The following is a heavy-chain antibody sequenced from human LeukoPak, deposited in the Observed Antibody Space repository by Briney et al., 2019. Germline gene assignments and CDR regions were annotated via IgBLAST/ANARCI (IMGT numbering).Heavy chain of an antibody. V-gene: IGHV4-59*01. D-gene: IGHD6-13*01. CDR2: IYYSGST. J-gene: IGHJ4*02. CDR3: ARGSASNFDY. CDR1: GGSISSYY. Sequence: SETLSLTCAVSGGSISSYYWSWIRQPPGKGLEWIGYIYYSGSTNYNPSLKSRVTISVDTSKNQFSLKLSSVTAADTAVYYCARGSASNFDYWGQGTLVTVSS.